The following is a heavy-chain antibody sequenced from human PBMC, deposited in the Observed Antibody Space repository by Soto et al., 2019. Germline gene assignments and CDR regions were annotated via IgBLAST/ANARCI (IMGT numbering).Heavy chain of an antibody. CDR3: ARDKITGLFDY. CDR2: IYYSGST. CDR1: GGSISSYY. Sequence: PSETLSLTCTVSGGSISSYYWSWIRQPPGKGLELIGDIYYSGSTNYNPSLKSRVTISVGTSKNQFSLKLTSVTAADTAVYYCARDKITGLFDYWGQGTLVTVSS. D-gene: IGHD2-8*02. V-gene: IGHV4-59*12. J-gene: IGHJ4*02.